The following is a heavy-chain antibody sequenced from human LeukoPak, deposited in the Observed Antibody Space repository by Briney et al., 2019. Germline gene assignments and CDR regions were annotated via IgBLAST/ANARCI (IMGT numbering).Heavy chain of an antibody. CDR3: AKTSAYYYDSSGYLFDY. CDR1: GFTFSSYA. V-gene: IGHV3-23*01. CDR2: ISGSGGST. J-gene: IGHJ4*02. Sequence: PGGSLRLSCAASGFTFSSYAMSWVRQAPGKGLEWVSAISGSGGSTYYADSVKGRFTISRDNSKNTLYLQMNSLRAEDTAVYYCAKTSAYYYDSSGYLFDYWGQGTLVTVSS. D-gene: IGHD3-22*01.